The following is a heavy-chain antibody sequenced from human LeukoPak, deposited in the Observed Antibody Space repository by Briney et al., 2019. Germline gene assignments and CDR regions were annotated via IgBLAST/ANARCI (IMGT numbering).Heavy chain of an antibody. V-gene: IGHV6-1*01. CDR2: TYYRSKWYH. Sequence: SQTLSLTCAISGDSVSRNSVAWSWIRQSPSRGLEWLGRTYYRSKWYHDYALSVKSRITINPDTSKNQLTLHLNSVTPEDTAVYYCARVEFRSWSGLKIRTNYFDPWGQGTLVTVSS. D-gene: IGHD1-7*01. CDR3: ARVEFRSWSGLKIRTNYFDP. J-gene: IGHJ5*02. CDR1: GDSVSRNSVA.